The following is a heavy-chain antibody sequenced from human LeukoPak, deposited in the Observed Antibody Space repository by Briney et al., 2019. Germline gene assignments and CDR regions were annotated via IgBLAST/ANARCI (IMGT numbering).Heavy chain of an antibody. D-gene: IGHD6-6*01. CDR2: IYSDDTT. CDR3: ALSRYSSSSVWDF. CDR1: GFTVSSNY. V-gene: IGHV3-66*01. J-gene: IGHJ4*02. Sequence: PGGPLRLSCAASGFTVSSNYMSWVRQAPGKGLEWVSVIYSDDTTYYADSVKGRFTISRDNSKNTLHLQMNSLRAEDMAVYYCALSRYSSSSVWDFWGQGTLVTVSS.